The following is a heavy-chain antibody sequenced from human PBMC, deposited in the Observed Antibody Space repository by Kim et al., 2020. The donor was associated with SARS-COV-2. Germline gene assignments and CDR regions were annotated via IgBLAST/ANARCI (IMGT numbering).Heavy chain of an antibody. CDR2: IYWDDDK. CDR3: AHSRPFSYYDYVWGSYRYRDYYFDY. Sequence: SGPTLVNPTQTLTLTCTFSGFSLSTSGVGVGWIRQPPGKALEWLALIYWDDDKRYSPSLKSRLTITKDTSKNQVVLTMTNMDPVDTATYYCAHSRPFSYYDYVWGSYRYRDYYFDYWGQGTLVTVSS. CDR1: GFSLSTSGVG. V-gene: IGHV2-5*02. D-gene: IGHD3-16*02. J-gene: IGHJ4*02.